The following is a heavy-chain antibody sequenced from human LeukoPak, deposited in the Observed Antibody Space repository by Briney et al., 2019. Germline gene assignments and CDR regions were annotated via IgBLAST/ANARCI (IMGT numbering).Heavy chain of an antibody. Sequence: GGSLRLSCAASGFTFSTYSMNWVRQAPGKGLEWVSYISSSSSTIFYADSVKGRFTVSRDNAKNSLYLQMNTLRDEDTAVYYCARSSGSYYNHDYWGQGTLVTVSS. CDR3: ARSSGSYYNHDY. CDR1: GFTFSTYS. V-gene: IGHV3-48*02. CDR2: ISSSSSTI. D-gene: IGHD3-10*01. J-gene: IGHJ4*02.